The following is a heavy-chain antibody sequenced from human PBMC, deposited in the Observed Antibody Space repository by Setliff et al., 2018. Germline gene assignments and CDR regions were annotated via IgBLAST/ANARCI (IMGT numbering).Heavy chain of an antibody. CDR2: IKQDGSEK. J-gene: IGHJ4*02. Sequence: HPGGSLRLSCAASGFTFDDYGMSWVRQAPGKGLEWVANIKQDGSEKYYVDSVKGRFTISRDNAKNSLYLQMNSLRAEDTAVYYCARDGGEYWGQGTLVTVSS. CDR3: ARDGGEY. CDR1: GFTFDDYG. D-gene: IGHD3-16*01. V-gene: IGHV3-7*01.